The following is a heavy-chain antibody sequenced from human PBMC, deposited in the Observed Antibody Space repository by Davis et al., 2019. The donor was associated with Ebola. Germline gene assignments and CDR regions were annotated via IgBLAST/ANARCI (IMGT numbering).Heavy chain of an antibody. CDR1: GFTFSSYG. D-gene: IGHD3-16*01. J-gene: IGHJ6*02. V-gene: IGHV3-30*03. CDR3: ARDHGALAPVYYYYGMDV. CDR2: ISYDGSNK. Sequence: GESLKISCAASGFTFSSYGMHWVRQAPGKGLEWVAVISYDGSNKYYADSVKGRFTISRDNSKNTLYLQMNSLRAEDTAVYYCARDHGALAPVYYYYGMDVWGQGTTVTVSS.